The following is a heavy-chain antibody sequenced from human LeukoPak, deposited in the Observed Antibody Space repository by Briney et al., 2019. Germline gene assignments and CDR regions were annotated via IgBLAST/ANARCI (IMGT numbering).Heavy chain of an antibody. CDR3: AKDILAAGLFFDY. D-gene: IGHD6-13*01. J-gene: IGHJ4*02. CDR2: ISGSGGST. CDR1: GFTFSSYS. V-gene: IGHV3-23*01. Sequence: PGGSLRLSYAASGFTFSSYSMSWVRQAPGKGLEWVSAISGSGGSTYYADSVKGRFTISRDDAQNSLYLQMNSLRADDTAVYYCAKDILAAGLFFDYWGQGILVTVSS.